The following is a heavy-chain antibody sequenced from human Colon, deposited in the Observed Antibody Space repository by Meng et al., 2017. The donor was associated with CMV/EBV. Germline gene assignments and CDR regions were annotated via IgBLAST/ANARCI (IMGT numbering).Heavy chain of an antibody. CDR1: GFTFNSYA. V-gene: IGHV3-23*01. Sequence: GGSLRLSCAASGFTFNSYAMSWVRQAPGKGLEWVSDISGSGGSTFYADSVKGRFTISRDNSKNTLYLQMNSLRAEDTAVYYCAKDLWTTGTYFDYWGQGTLVTVSS. CDR2: ISGSGGST. D-gene: IGHD1-1*01. J-gene: IGHJ4*02. CDR3: AKDLWTTGTYFDY.